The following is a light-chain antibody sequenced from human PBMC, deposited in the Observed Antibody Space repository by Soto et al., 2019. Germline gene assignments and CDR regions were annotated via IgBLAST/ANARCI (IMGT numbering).Light chain of an antibody. CDR3: QRYGRSPIFT. CDR1: QSVSSNY. V-gene: IGKV3-20*01. J-gene: IGKJ3*01. CDR2: GAT. Sequence: EIVLTQSPGTLSLSPGERATLSCRASQSVSSNYLAWYQQKPGQAPRLLIYGATNGATGIPDRFSGSVSGADFTLTISRLEPEDFAVYYCQRYGRSPIFTFGPGTKVDI.